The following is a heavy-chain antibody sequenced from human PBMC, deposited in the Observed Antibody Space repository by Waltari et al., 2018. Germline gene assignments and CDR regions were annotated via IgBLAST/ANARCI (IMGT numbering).Heavy chain of an antibody. CDR1: GFSLSTSGVG. D-gene: IGHD3-3*01. CDR3: AHVYDFWSGYYAYNWFDP. V-gene: IGHV2-5*02. Sequence: QITLKESGPTLVTPTQTLTLTCTFSGFSLSTSGVGVGWIRQPPGKALEWLALIYWDDDKRYSPSLKSRLTITKDTSKNQVVLTMTNMDPVDTATYYCAHVYDFWSGYYAYNWFDPWGQGTLVTVSS. CDR2: IYWDDDK. J-gene: IGHJ5*02.